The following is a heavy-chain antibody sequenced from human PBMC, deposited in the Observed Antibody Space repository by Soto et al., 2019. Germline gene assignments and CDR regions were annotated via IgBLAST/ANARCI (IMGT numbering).Heavy chain of an antibody. D-gene: IGHD3-3*01. CDR3: SRQASDFWSGKPQYYMGV. J-gene: IGHJ6*03. CDR1: GFTFSGSA. CDR2: IRSKANNYAT. V-gene: IGHV3-73*01. Sequence: EVQLVESGGGLVQPGGSLKLSCAASGFTFSGSAMHWVRQASGKGLEWVGRIRSKANNYATAYGASVKGRFTISRDDSKNTAYLQMNSLKTEDTAVYYCSRQASDFWSGKPQYYMGVWGKGTTVTV.